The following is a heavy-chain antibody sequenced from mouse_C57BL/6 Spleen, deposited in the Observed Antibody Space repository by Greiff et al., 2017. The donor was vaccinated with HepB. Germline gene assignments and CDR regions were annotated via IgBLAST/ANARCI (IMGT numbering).Heavy chain of an antibody. J-gene: IGHJ1*03. CDR2: IDPANGNT. CDR3: AREGFTTVVATRYFDV. V-gene: IGHV14-3*01. CDR1: GFNIKNTY. Sequence: VQLKESVAELVRPGASVKLSCTASGFNIKNTYMHWVKQRPEQGLEWIGRIDPANGNTKYAPKFQGKATITADTSSNTAYLQLSSLTSEDTAIYYCAREGFTTVVATRYFDVWGTGTTVTVSS. D-gene: IGHD1-1*01.